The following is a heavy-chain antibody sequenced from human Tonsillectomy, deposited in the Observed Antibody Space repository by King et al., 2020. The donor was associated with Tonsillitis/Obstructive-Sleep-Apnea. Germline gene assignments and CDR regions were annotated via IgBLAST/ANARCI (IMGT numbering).Heavy chain of an antibody. V-gene: IGHV3-11*01. CDR1: GFTFSDYY. Sequence: VQLVESGGGLVKPGGSLRLSCAASGFTFSDYYMNWIRQAPGKGLEWVSYISSIGSNIYYADSVKGRFTISRDNAKNSLYLQMNSLRAEDAAVYYCARLDRLYDYSNQNYYYYMDVWGKGTTVTVSS. J-gene: IGHJ6*03. CDR2: ISSIGSNI. CDR3: ARLDRLYDYSNQNYYYYMDV. D-gene: IGHD4-11*01.